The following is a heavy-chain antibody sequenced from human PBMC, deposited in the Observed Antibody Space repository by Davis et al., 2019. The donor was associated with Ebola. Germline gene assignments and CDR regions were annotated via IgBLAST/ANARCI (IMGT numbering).Heavy chain of an antibody. V-gene: IGHV3-7*04. D-gene: IGHD5-18*01. Sequence: GESLKISCAASGFTFSSHWMSWVRQAPGKGLEWVANIKQDGSEKNYVDSVKGRFTISRDNAKNSLYLQMNSLRAEDTAVYYCARVTRVESWIQLESYYYYYGMDVWGQGTTVTVSS. CDR1: GFTFSSHW. J-gene: IGHJ6*02. CDR3: ARVTRVESWIQLESYYYYYGMDV. CDR2: IKQDGSEK.